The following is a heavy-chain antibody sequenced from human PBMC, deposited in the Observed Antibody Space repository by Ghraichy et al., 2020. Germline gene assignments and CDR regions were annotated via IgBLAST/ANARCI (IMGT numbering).Heavy chain of an antibody. CDR1: GFTFNRFA. CDR3: AKAYRGWLWDVFDI. CDR2: ISASGGST. D-gene: IGHD5-24*01. V-gene: IGHV3-23*01. Sequence: GGSLRLSCEASGFTFNRFAMSWVRQAPGKGLEWVSVISASGGSTFYADSVKGRFTISRDNSKNTLYLRMNSLRVEDTAIYYCAKAYRGWLWDVFDIWGQGTTVTVSS. J-gene: IGHJ3*02.